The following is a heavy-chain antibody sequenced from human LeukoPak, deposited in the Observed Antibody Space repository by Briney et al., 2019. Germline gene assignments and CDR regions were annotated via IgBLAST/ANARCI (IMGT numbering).Heavy chain of an antibody. CDR1: GFTFSSYS. D-gene: IGHD4-23*01. J-gene: IGHJ4*02. CDR2: ISSSSTYR. Sequence: GGSLRLSCAASGFTFSSYSMNWVRQAPGKGLEWVSSISSSSTYRYYADSVKGRFTISRDSAKNSLYLQLNSLRVDDTAVYYCRSGGAAPGSFDNWGQGTLVTVSP. CDR3: RSGGAAPGSFDN. V-gene: IGHV3-21*01.